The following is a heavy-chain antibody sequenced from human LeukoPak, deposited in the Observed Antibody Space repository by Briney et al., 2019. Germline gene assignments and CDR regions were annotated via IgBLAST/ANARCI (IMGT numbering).Heavy chain of an antibody. Sequence: SETLSLTCTVSGGSISSYYWSWIRQPPGKGLEWIGYIYYSGSTNYNPSLKSRAAISVDTSKNQFSLKLSSVTAADTAVYYCARGGYSSGYNWFDPWGQGILVSVSS. CDR3: ARGGYSSGYNWFDP. V-gene: IGHV4-59*01. CDR2: IYYSGST. D-gene: IGHD6-19*01. J-gene: IGHJ5*02. CDR1: GGSISSYY.